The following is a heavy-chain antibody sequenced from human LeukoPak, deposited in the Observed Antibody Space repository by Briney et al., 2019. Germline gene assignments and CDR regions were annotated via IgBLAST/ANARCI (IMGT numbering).Heavy chain of an antibody. J-gene: IGHJ5*02. Sequence: GGSLRLSCAASGFSFSSSWMDWVRQAPGKGLEWVANIKPDGSDKSYVDSVKGRFTISRDNAKDSLYLEMDSLRVEDTALYYCSRSLHSWGQGALVTVSS. CDR2: IKPDGSDK. CDR1: GFSFSSSW. V-gene: IGHV3-7*01. CDR3: SRSLHS.